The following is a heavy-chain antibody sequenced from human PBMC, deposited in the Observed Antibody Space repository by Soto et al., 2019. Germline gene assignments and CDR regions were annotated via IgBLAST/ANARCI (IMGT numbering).Heavy chain of an antibody. V-gene: IGHV3-23*03. Sequence: EVRLLESGGGLVQPGGSLRLSCKGSGFSFENFTMNWVRQAPGRGLEWVSVISTLGVITLYADSVKGRFTISRDDHTNTLYLEMNSLTAEDTALYYCAKHLGIHNAGGLDYWGQGTQITVSS. CDR1: GFSFENFT. J-gene: IGHJ4*02. CDR2: ISTLGVIT. D-gene: IGHD7-27*01. CDR3: AKHLGIHNAGGLDY.